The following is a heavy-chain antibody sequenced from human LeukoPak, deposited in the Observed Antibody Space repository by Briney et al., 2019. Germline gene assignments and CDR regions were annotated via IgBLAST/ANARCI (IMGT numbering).Heavy chain of an antibody. CDR3: ARHNYYYYYMDV. V-gene: IGHV4-4*09. Sequence: SETLSLTCTVSGGSISSYYWSWFRQPPGKGLEWIGYIYTSGSTNYNPSLKSRVTISVDTSKNQFSLKLSSVTAADTAVYYCARHNYYYYYMDVWGKGTTVTVSS. CDR2: IYTSGST. J-gene: IGHJ6*03. CDR1: GGSISSYY.